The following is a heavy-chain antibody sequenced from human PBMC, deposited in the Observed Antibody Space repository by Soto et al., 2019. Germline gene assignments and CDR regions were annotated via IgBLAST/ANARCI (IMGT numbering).Heavy chain of an antibody. Sequence: QLQLQESCPGLVKPSETLSLTCTVSGGSISSSNYYWGWIRQPPGKGLEWIGTVYYTGKYYNNPSLKSRVTISADTSKNQFSLKLRSVTAADTAVYYCARHHDPYETDFDYWGQGILVTVSS. CDR2: VYYTGKY. CDR1: GGSISSSNYY. J-gene: IGHJ4*02. V-gene: IGHV4-39*01. D-gene: IGHD3-3*01. CDR3: ARHHDPYETDFDY.